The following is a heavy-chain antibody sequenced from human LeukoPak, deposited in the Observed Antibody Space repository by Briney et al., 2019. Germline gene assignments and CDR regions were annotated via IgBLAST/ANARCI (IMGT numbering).Heavy chain of an antibody. CDR1: GGSISSSSYS. CDR3: WAIVTTIKLDF. J-gene: IGHJ4*02. V-gene: IGHV4-39*01. Sequence: SSETLSLTCTVSGGSISSSSYSWGWIRQPPGKGLEWIGSVSHSGSMNYDPSLKNRVTISVDTSKNQFSLKLSSVTAADTAVYYCWAIVTTIKLDFWGQGTLVTVSS. CDR2: VSHSGSM. D-gene: IGHD5-12*01.